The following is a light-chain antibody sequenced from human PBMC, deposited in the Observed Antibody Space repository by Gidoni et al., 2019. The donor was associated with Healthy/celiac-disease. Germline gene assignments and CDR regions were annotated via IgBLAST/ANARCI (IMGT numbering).Light chain of an antibody. CDR1: QSVSSSY. V-gene: IGKV3-20*01. CDR2: GAS. J-gene: IGKJ1*01. CDR3: QQYGSSPQT. Sequence: EIVLTQSPGTLSLSPGERATLSCRASQSVSSSYFAWYQQKPGQAPRLLIYGASSRATGIPDRFSGSGSGTDFTLTISRLEPEDFAVYYWQQYGSSPQTFGQXTKVEIK.